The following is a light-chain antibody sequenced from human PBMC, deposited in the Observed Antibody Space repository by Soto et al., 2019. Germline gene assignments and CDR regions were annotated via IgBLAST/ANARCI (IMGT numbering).Light chain of an antibody. CDR3: CSYAGSSTLV. Sequence: SVLTQPASVSGSPGQSITISCTGTSSDVGSYNLVSWYQQHPGKAPKLMIYEGSKRPSGVSNRFSGSKSGNTASLTISGLQAEGEADYYCCSYAGSSTLVFGGGTKLTVL. CDR2: EGS. J-gene: IGLJ2*01. CDR1: SSDVGSYNL. V-gene: IGLV2-23*01.